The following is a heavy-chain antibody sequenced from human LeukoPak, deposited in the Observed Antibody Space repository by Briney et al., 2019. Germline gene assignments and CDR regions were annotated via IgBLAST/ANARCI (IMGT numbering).Heavy chain of an antibody. D-gene: IGHD3-22*01. J-gene: IGHJ2*01. CDR3: ARGVSMIVVVIHDWYFDL. Sequence: SETLSLTCTVSGGSISSGGYYWSWIRQHPGKGLEWIGYIYYSGSTYYNPSLKSRVTISVDTSKNQFSLKLSSVTATDTAVYYCARGVSMIVVVIHDWYFDLWGRGTLVTVSS. CDR2: IYYSGST. V-gene: IGHV4-31*03. CDR1: GGSISSGGYY.